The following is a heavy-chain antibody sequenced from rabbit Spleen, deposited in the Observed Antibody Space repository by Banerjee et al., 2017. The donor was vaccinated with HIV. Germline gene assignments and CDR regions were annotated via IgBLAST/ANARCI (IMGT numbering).Heavy chain of an antibody. CDR2: IDPVFGVT. Sequence: QLKESGGGLVQPGGSLKLSCKASGFTLSSYYMNWVRQAPGKGLEWIGYIDPVFGVTYYASWVNARFTISSHNAQKTLYLDLNSLTAADTATYFCARGYADSSGLPTYYFGVWGPGTLVTV. V-gene: IGHV1S7*01. D-gene: IGHD8-1*01. J-gene: IGHJ4*01. CDR1: GFTLSSYY. CDR3: ARGYADSSGLPTYYFGV.